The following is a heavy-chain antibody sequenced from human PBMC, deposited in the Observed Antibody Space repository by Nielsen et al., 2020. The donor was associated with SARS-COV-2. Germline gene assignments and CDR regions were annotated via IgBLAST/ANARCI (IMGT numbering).Heavy chain of an antibody. Sequence: GGSLRLSCAASGFTFSIYSMTWVRQAPGKGLEWVAAIDGTSSYIYYADAVKGRLTISRDNAKNSLFLQMDSLRAEDTAVYYCARRWYGSGSDREAFDIWGRGTVVTISS. CDR1: GFTFSIYS. J-gene: IGHJ3*02. CDR3: ARRWYGSGSDREAFDI. CDR2: IDGTSSYI. V-gene: IGHV3-21*01. D-gene: IGHD3-10*01.